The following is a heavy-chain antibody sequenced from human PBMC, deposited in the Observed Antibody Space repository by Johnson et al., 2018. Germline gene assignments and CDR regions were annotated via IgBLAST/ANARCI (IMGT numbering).Heavy chain of an antibody. D-gene: IGHD3-10*01. V-gene: IGHV3-73*01. J-gene: IGHJ6*03. CDR1: GFTFSGSA. CDR3: TRQQKVRGVIYYMDV. Sequence: VQLVQSGGGLVQPGGSLKLSCAASGFTFSGSAMHWVRQASGKGLAWVGRIRSKANSYATAYAASVKGRFTISRDDSKNTAYLQMNSLKTEDTAGYYCTRQQKVRGVIYYMDVWGKGTTVTVSS. CDR2: IRSKANSYAT.